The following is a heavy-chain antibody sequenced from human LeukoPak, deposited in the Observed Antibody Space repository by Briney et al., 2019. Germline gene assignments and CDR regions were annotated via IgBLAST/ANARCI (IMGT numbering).Heavy chain of an antibody. J-gene: IGHJ4*02. Sequence: GGPLRPPGAAPGFTFTATWTDGVRQAPGKGLEGVANIKGDGSETYYVDSAKGRFTVSRDNAKSSLYLQMDSLRVEDTAIYYCSRSLNSWGQGTLVTVSS. CDR3: SRSLNS. V-gene: IGHV3-7*01. CDR2: IKGDGSET. CDR1: GFTFTATW.